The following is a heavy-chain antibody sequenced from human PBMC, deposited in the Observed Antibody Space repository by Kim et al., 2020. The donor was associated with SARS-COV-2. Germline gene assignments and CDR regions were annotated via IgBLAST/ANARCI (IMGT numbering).Heavy chain of an antibody. J-gene: IGHJ4*02. CDR1: GFTFSSYA. CDR2: ISYDGGNK. Sequence: GGSLRLSCAASGFTFSSYAMHWVRQAPGKGLEWVSFISYDGGNKYYADSVKGRFTISRDNANTTLYLQMNTLRADDTAVYYCVIDSSGYYGFDCWGQGTLVTVSS. D-gene: IGHD3-22*01. V-gene: IGHV3-30*04. CDR3: VIDSSGYYGFDC.